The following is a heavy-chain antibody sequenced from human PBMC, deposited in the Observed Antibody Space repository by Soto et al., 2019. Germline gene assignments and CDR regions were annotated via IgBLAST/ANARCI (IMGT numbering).Heavy chain of an antibody. CDR3: ATEKGWLQYTLDY. V-gene: IGHV3-15*01. CDR2: IKRKSDGGTT. CDR1: GFIFSNAW. Sequence: PGGSLRLSCAGSGFIFSNAWMSWVRQAPGKGLEWVGRIKRKSDGGTTDYAAPVKGRFTISRDDSKNTQYLQMNSLKTEDTAVYYCATEKGWLQYTLDYWGPGNLVTVSS. D-gene: IGHD5-12*01. J-gene: IGHJ4*02.